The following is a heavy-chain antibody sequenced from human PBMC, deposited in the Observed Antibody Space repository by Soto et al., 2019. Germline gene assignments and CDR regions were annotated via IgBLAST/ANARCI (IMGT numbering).Heavy chain of an antibody. CDR1: GGSMTSYY. CDR3: ARRMVATETFDY. Sequence: QVRLQESGPGLVKPSETLSLTCTVSGGSMTSYYWSWIRQPPGRGLEWIGFIYYAGSTKYNPSLNSRVTISVDTSKNQFCLTVTSVTAADTAVYYCARRMVATETFDYWGQGTLVTVSS. V-gene: IGHV4-59*08. D-gene: IGHD5-12*01. J-gene: IGHJ4*02. CDR2: IYYAGST.